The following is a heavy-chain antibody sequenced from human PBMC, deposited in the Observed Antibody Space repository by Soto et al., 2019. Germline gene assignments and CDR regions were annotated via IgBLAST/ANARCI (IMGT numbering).Heavy chain of an antibody. CDR1: GYTFTSYG. D-gene: IGHD6-13*01. CDR3: VRRHVSATGIDWFDP. Sequence: ASVKVSCKASGYTFTSYGIHWVRQAPGQRLEWMGWINAANGDTKYSPKFQGRVTITRDTSASTAYMELSSLRSEDTAVYYCVRRHVSATGIDWFDPWGQGTLVIVSS. V-gene: IGHV1-3*01. J-gene: IGHJ5*02. CDR2: INAANGDT.